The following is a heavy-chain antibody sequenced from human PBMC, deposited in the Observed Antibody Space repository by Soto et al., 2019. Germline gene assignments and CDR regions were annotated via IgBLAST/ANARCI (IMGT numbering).Heavy chain of an antibody. J-gene: IGHJ4*02. CDR2: STPVFGTA. D-gene: IGHD3-22*01. V-gene: IGHV1-69*01. CDR3: ARGVRYDSSGYYYFY. CDR1: GGTFSSYT. Sequence: QVQLVQSGAEVKKPGSSVKVSCKASGGTFSSYTIDWVRQAPGQGLEWMGGSTPVFGTANYAQKFQGRITITADESTRTAYMELRSLRSEDTAVYYCARGVRYDSSGYYYFYWGQGTLVTVSS.